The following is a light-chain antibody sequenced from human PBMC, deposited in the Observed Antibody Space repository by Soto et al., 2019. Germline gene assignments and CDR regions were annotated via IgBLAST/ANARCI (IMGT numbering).Light chain of an antibody. CDR3: QQYGTSEII. J-gene: IGKJ5*01. Sequence: EIVLTQSPATLSSFPGDRVTLSCRASQYINTRLAWYQHGPGQAPRLLIYDTSSRASGIPDRFSGSGSGTDFTLTISRLETEDFAVFYCQQYGTSEIIFGQGTRLEIK. CDR2: DTS. V-gene: IGKV3-20*01. CDR1: QYINTR.